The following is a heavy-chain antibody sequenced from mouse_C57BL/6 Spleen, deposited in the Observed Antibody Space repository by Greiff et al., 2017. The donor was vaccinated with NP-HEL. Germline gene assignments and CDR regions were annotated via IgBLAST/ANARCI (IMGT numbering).Heavy chain of an antibody. CDR3: ASQGERWLPFAY. Sequence: VQLQQSGAELVKPGASVKMSCKASGYTFTTYPIEWMKQNHGKSLEWIGNFHPYNDDTKYNEKFKGKATLTVEKSSSTVYLELSRLTSGDSAVYYCASQGERWLPFAYWGQGTLVTVSA. CDR2: FHPYNDDT. CDR1: GYTFTTYP. D-gene: IGHD1-1*02. J-gene: IGHJ3*01. V-gene: IGHV1-47*01.